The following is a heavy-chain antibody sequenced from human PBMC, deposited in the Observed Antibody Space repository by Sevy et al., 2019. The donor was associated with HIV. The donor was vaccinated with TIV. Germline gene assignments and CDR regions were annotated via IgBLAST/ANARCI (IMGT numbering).Heavy chain of an antibody. CDR3: TRTSYYYDSGSYYGMDV. CDR2: IRSKIYGGTT. J-gene: IGHJ6*02. Sequence: GGSLRLSCTPSGFTSGDYILTWVRQTPGKGLEWVGFIRSKIYGGTTEYAASVKGRFTISRDDSKNVAYLRMNSLKTEDTAVYYCTRTSYYYDSGSYYGMDVWGQGTTVTVSS. D-gene: IGHD3-10*01. V-gene: IGHV3-49*04. CDR1: GFTSGDYI.